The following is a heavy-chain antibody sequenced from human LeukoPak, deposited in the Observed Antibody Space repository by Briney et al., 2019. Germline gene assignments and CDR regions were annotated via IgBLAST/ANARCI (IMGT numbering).Heavy chain of an antibody. V-gene: IGHV4-39*01. CDR1: GGSISSSSYY. D-gene: IGHD5-24*01. CDR2: IYYSGST. J-gene: IGHJ3*02. CDR3: ARVEDGYKVDAFDI. Sequence: SETLSLTCTVSGGSISSSSYYWGWIRQPPGKGLEWIGSIYYSGSTYYNPSLKSRVTISVDTSKNQFSLRLSSVTAADTAVYFCARVEDGYKVDAFDIWGQGTMVTVSS.